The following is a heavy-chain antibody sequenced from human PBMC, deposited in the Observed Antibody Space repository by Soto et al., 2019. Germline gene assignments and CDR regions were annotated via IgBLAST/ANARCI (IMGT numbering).Heavy chain of an antibody. J-gene: IGHJ4*02. Sequence: QVQLQQWGAGLLKPSETLSLTCAVYGGSFSGYYWSWIRQPPGKGLEWIGEINHSGSTNYNPSLKSRVTLSVDTSKNQFSLKLSSVTAADTAVYYCARANYDSSGYCDYWGQGTLVTVSS. CDR1: GGSFSGYY. CDR2: INHSGST. D-gene: IGHD3-22*01. CDR3: ARANYDSSGYCDY. V-gene: IGHV4-34*01.